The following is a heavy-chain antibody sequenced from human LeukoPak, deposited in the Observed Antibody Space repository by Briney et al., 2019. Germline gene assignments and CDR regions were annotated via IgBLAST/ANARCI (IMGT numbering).Heavy chain of an antibody. J-gene: IGHJ4*02. D-gene: IGHD5-18*01. V-gene: IGHV3-23*01. CDR1: GFTFSSYG. CDR2: ISGSGDST. Sequence: GGSLRLSCAASGFTFSSYGMSWVRQAPGKGLEWVSTISGSGDSTYYADSVKGRFTISRGNSKNTLYLQVNSVRAEDTAVYYCAKDRRDGGYIFGYFDFWGQGTLVTVSS. CDR3: AKDRRDGGYIFGYFDF.